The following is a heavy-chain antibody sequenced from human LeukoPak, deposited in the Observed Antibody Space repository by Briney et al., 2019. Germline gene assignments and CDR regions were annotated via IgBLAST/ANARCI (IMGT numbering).Heavy chain of an antibody. D-gene: IGHD3-3*01. CDR2: IKQDGSEK. CDR3: ARHRSLSGVVIIDF. V-gene: IGHV3-7*01. Sequence: GGSLRLSCAASGFRFSNSGMTWVRQAPGKGLEWVANIKQDGSEKYYVDSVMGRFTISRDNAQNSVYLQMNSLRAEDTAVYYCARHRSLSGVVIIDFWGQGTLVTVSS. J-gene: IGHJ4*02. CDR1: GFRFSNSG.